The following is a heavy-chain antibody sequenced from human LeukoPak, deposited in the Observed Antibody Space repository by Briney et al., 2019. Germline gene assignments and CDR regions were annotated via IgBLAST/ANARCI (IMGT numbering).Heavy chain of an antibody. V-gene: IGHV3-30*18. Sequence: GGSLTLSCAASGFTFSSYGMHWVRQAPGKGLEWVAVISYDGSNKYYADSVKGRFTISRDNSKNTLYLQMNSLRAEDTAVYYCAKGAWVPLNYWGQGTLVTVSS. CDR1: GFTFSSYG. CDR2: ISYDGSNK. J-gene: IGHJ4*02. D-gene: IGHD7-27*01. CDR3: AKGAWVPLNY.